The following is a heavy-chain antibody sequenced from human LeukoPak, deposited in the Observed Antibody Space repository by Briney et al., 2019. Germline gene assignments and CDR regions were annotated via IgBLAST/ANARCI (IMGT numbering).Heavy chain of an antibody. D-gene: IGHD6-6*01. Sequence: PSETLSLTCAVYGGSFSGYYWSWIRQPPGKGLEWIGETNHSGSTNYNPSLKSRVTISVDTSKNQFSLKLSSVTAADTAVYYCARGHRARRDYYYYMDVWGKGTTVTVSS. J-gene: IGHJ6*03. CDR3: ARGHRARRDYYYYMDV. CDR1: GGSFSGYY. V-gene: IGHV4-34*01. CDR2: TNHSGST.